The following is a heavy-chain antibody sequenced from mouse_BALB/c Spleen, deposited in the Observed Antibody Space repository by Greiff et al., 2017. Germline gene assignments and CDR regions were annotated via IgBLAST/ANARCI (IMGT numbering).Heavy chain of an antibody. CDR2: IWAGGST. J-gene: IGHJ3*01. Sequence: VHLVESGPGLVAPSQSLSITCTVSGFSLTSYGVHWVRQPPGKGLEWLGVIWAGGSTNYNSALMSRLSISKDNSKSQVFLKMNSLQTDDTAMYYCARAPFTSWFAYWGQGTLVTVSA. D-gene: IGHD1-1*01. CDR1: GFSLTSYG. V-gene: IGHV2-9*02. CDR3: ARAPFTSWFAY.